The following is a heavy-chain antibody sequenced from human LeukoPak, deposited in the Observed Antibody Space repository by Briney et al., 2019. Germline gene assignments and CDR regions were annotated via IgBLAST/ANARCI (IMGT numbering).Heavy chain of an antibody. CDR1: GYTFTSYY. D-gene: IGHD3-9*01. V-gene: IGHV1-46*01. J-gene: IGHJ6*03. CDR2: INPSGGST. Sequence: ASVKVSCKASGYTFTSYYMHWVRQAPGQGLEWTGIINPSGGSTSYAQKFQGRVTMTRDMSTSTVYMELSSLRSEDTAVYYCAREGASPLTYYYYYMDVWGKGTTVTVSS. CDR3: AREGASPLTYYYYYMDV.